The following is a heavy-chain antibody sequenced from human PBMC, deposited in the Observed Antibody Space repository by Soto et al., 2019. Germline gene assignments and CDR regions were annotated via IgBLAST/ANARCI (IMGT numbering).Heavy chain of an antibody. J-gene: IGHJ5*02. Sequence: PGGSLRLSCAASGFTFGSYGMHWVRQAPGKGLEWVAVISYDGSNKYYADSVKGRFTISRDNSKNTLYLQMNSLRAEDTAVYYCAKDLLFLGLYSSSWYGMNWFDPWGQGTLVTVSS. CDR1: GFTFGSYG. V-gene: IGHV3-30*18. D-gene: IGHD6-13*01. CDR2: ISYDGSNK. CDR3: AKDLLFLGLYSSSWYGMNWFDP.